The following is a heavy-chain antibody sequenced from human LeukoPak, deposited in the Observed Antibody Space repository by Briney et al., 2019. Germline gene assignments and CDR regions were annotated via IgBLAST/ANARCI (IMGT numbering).Heavy chain of an antibody. V-gene: IGHV3-30*19. CDR1: GFTFSSYG. CDR3: ARREYSGSRPFDY. J-gene: IGHJ4*02. CDR2: ISYDGSNK. Sequence: GGSLRLSCAASGFTFSSYGMHWVRQAPGKGLEWVAVISYDGSNKYYADSVKGRFTISRDNSKNTMYVQMNSLRGEDTAVYYCARREYSGSRPFDYWGQGTLVTVSS. D-gene: IGHD6-19*01.